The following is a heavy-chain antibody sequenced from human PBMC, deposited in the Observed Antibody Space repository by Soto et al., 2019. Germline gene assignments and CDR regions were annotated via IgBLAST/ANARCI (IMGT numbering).Heavy chain of an antibody. J-gene: IGHJ6*03. CDR3: ARTYYDFWSGYDGHYYYYMDV. Sequence: QVQLVQSGAEVKKPGASVKVSCKASGYTFTSYGISWVRQAPGQGLEWMGWISAYNGNTNYAQKLQGRVTMTTDTSTSTAYMELRSLRSDDTAVYYCARTYYDFWSGYDGHYYYYMDVWGKGTTVTVSS. CDR1: GYTFTSYG. V-gene: IGHV1-18*01. D-gene: IGHD3-3*01. CDR2: ISAYNGNT.